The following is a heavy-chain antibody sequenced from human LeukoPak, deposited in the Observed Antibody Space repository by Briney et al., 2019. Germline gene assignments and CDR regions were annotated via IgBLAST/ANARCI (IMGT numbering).Heavy chain of an antibody. V-gene: IGHV3-33*01. CDR2: IWYDGSNK. CDR1: GFTFSSYG. D-gene: IGHD3-22*01. Sequence: GSLRLSCAASGFTFSSYGMHWVRQAPGKGLEWVAVIWYDGSNKYYADSVKGRFTISRDNSKNTLYLQMNSLRAEDTAVYYCARDTGSNYYDSSGLFDYWGQGTLVTVSS. CDR3: ARDTGSNYYDSSGLFDY. J-gene: IGHJ4*02.